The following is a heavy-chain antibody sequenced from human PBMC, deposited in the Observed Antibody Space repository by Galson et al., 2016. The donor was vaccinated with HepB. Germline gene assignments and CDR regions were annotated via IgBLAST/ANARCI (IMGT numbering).Heavy chain of an antibody. CDR3: ARASQPYCSSTSCYAGYYHYYGMDV. D-gene: IGHD2-2*01. Sequence: SLRLSCAASGFTFSIYGMHWVRQAPGKGLEWVAVTWYDEINKYYADSVKGRFTISRDYSKNALYLQMNSLRVDDTAVYYCARASQPYCSSTSCYAGYYHYYGMDVGGQGTTVTVSS. V-gene: IGHV3-33*01. CDR2: TWYDEINK. CDR1: GFTFSIYG. J-gene: IGHJ6*02.